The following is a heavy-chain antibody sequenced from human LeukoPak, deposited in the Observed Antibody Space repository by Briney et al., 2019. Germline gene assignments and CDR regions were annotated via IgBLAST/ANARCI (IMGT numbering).Heavy chain of an antibody. Sequence: GGSLRLSCAASGFTFDDYGMHWVRQAPGKGLEWVSGISWNRGSIGYADSVKGRFTIYRDTAKNSLYLQMNSLRPEDPAFYCAKGGAAADNYWYFDLWGRGTLVTVSS. J-gene: IGHJ2*01. CDR1: GFTFDDYG. D-gene: IGHD6-13*01. CDR3: AKGGAAADNYWYFDL. CDR2: ISWNRGSI. V-gene: IGHV3-9*01.